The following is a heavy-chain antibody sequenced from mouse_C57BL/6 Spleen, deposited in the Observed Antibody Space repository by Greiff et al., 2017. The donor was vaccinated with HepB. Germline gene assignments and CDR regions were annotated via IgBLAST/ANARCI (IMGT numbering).Heavy chain of an antibody. D-gene: IGHD2-1*01. J-gene: IGHJ2*01. CDR2: INPNNGGT. CDR1: GYTFTDYY. Sequence: EVQLQQSGPELVKPGASVKISCKASGYTFTDYYMNWVKQSHGKSLEWIGDINPNNGGTSYNQKFKGKATLTVDKSSSTAYMELRSLTSEDSAVYYCAQMGDYYGNYDYWGQGTTLTVSS. V-gene: IGHV1-26*01. CDR3: AQMGDYYGNYDY.